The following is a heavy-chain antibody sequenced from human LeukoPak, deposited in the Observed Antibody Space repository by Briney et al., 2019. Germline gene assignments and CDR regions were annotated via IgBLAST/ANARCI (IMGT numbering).Heavy chain of an antibody. J-gene: IGHJ3*01. D-gene: IGHD6-6*01. CDR1: GFTSSGFW. CDR3: ARSSYSSSSSV. CDR2: INSDGSEG. V-gene: IGHV3-7*03. Sequence: GGSLRLSCAVSGFTSSGFWMSWSRQAPGKGLEWVASINSDGSEGYYADVVKGRFTISRDNAKNSLYLQINSLRAEDTAVYYCARSSYSSSSSVWGQGTMVTVSS.